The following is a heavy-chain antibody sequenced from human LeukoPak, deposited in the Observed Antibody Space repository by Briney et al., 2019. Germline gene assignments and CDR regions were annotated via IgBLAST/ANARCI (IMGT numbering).Heavy chain of an antibody. CDR1: GFPFSSYW. D-gene: IGHD4/OR15-4a*01. Sequence: GGSLRLSCVASGFPFSSYWMTWVRQAPGKGLEWVSGLSGSGGSTDYADSVKGRFTVSRDNSKNTLFLQMNSLRAEDTAIYYCAKERDYGPADYWGQGTLVTVSS. CDR3: AKERDYGPADY. V-gene: IGHV3-23*01. J-gene: IGHJ4*02. CDR2: LSGSGGST.